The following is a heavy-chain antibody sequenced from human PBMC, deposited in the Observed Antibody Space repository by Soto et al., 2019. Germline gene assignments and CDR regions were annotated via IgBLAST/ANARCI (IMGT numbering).Heavy chain of an antibody. CDR3: PRGERDRGGIYPRNGWFHP. J-gene: IGHJ5*02. D-gene: IGHD3-16*01. CDR1: GFTFSTYW. V-gene: IGHV3-74*01. CDR2: INSDGGRT. Sequence: EVQLVESGGGLVQPGGSLRLSCAASGFTFSTYWMHWVRQAPGKGLVWVSRINSDGGRTSNADSVKGRFTISRDNAKNTLYMQRNSRRAEKTAVYYCPRGERDRGGIYPRNGWFHPGGQGTLVTVPS.